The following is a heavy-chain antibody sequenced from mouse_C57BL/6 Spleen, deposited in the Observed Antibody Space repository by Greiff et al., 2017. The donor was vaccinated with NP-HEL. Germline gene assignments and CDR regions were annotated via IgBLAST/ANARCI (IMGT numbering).Heavy chain of an antibody. CDR2: IDPETGGT. D-gene: IGHD1-1*01. Sequence: QVQLQQPGAELVMPGASVKLSCKASGYTFTDYEMHWVKQTPVHGLEWIGAIDPETGGTAYNQKFKGKAILTADKSSSTAYMELRSLTSEDSAVYYCTSGFRYYYGSSYGDDYWGQGTTLTVSS. CDR1: GYTFTDYE. CDR3: TSGFRYYYGSSYGDDY. V-gene: IGHV1-15*01. J-gene: IGHJ2*01.